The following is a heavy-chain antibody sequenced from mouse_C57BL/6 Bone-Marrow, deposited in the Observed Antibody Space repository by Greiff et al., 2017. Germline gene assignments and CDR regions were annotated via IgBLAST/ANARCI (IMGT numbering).Heavy chain of an antibody. J-gene: IGHJ3*01. V-gene: IGHV1-81*01. D-gene: IGHD3-3*01. CDR3: ARSRENWSGIPWFAY. CDR2: IYPRSGNT. CDR1: GYTFTSYG. Sequence: QVQLQQSGAELARPGASVKLSCKASGYTFTSYGISWVKQRTGQGLEWIGEIYPRSGNTYYNEKFKGKATLTADKSSSTAYMELRSLTSEDSAVYFCARSRENWSGIPWFAYWGQGTLVTVSA.